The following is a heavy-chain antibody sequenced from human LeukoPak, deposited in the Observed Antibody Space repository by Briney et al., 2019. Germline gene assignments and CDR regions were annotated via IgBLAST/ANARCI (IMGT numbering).Heavy chain of an antibody. CDR2: INPNSGGT. Sequence: GASVKVSFKASGYTFTVYFMHWVRQAPEQGLEWMGWINPNSGGTNYAQKFQGRVTMTRDTSISTAYMELSRLRSDDTAVYYCARELNYDSSGYYFDYWGQGTLVTVSS. J-gene: IGHJ4*02. CDR1: GYTFTVYF. V-gene: IGHV1-2*02. CDR3: ARELNYDSSGYYFDY. D-gene: IGHD3-22*01.